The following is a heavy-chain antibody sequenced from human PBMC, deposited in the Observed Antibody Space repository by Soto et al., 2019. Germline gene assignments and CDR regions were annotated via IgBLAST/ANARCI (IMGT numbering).Heavy chain of an antibody. Sequence: SETLSLTCAVYGGSFSGYYWSWIRQPPGKGLEWIGEINHSGSTNYNPSLKSRVTISVDTSKNQFSLKLSSVTAADTAVYYCARGGIVVVPAAKLVGYWFDPWGQGTLVTVSS. CDR2: INHSGST. CDR3: ARGGIVVVPAAKLVGYWFDP. CDR1: GGSFSGYY. D-gene: IGHD2-2*01. J-gene: IGHJ5*02. V-gene: IGHV4-34*01.